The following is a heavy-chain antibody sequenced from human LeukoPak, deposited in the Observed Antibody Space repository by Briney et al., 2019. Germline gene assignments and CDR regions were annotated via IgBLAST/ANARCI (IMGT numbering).Heavy chain of an antibody. Sequence: ASVKVSCKASGYTFTSYAMHWVRQAPGQRLEWMGWINAGNGNTKYSQKFQGRVTITRDTSASTAYMELSSLRSEDTAVYYCARDGYSSGWYQTPFDYWGQGTLVTVSS. V-gene: IGHV1-3*01. CDR2: INAGNGNT. J-gene: IGHJ4*02. CDR1: GYTFTSYA. D-gene: IGHD6-19*01. CDR3: ARDGYSSGWYQTPFDY.